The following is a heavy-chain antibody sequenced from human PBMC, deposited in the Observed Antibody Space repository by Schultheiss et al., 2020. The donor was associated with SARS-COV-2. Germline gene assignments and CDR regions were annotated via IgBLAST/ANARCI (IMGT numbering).Heavy chain of an antibody. V-gene: IGHV3-30-3*01. CDR2: ISYDGSNK. Sequence: GESLKISCAASGVTFSSYAMHWVRQAPGKGLGWVAVISYDGSNKYYADSVKGRFTISRDNSKNTLYLQMNSLRAEDTAVYYCARVRWLRDYYYYYGMDVWGQGTTVTVSS. J-gene: IGHJ6*02. D-gene: IGHD5-12*01. CDR1: GVTFSSYA. CDR3: ARVRWLRDYYYYYGMDV.